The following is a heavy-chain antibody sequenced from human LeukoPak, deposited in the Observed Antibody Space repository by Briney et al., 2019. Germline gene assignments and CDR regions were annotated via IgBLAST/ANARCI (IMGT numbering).Heavy chain of an antibody. V-gene: IGHV4-59*01. Sequence: PSETLSLTCTVPGRSINSYYWSWIRQPPGKGLEWIGYIYYSGNTYYNPAFKRRVTISVDTSKNQFSLKLSSVTAADTAVYYCARAVVEMASMIDYWGQGIVVSVSS. J-gene: IGHJ4*02. CDR3: ARAVVEMASMIDY. CDR1: GRSINSYY. CDR2: IYYSGNT. D-gene: IGHD5-24*01.